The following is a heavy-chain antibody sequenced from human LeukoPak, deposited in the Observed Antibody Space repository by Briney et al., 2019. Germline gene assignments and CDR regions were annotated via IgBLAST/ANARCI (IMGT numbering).Heavy chain of an antibody. D-gene: IGHD3-22*01. Sequence: GGSLRLSCAASGFTFSSYGMHWVRQAPGKGLEWVAVISYDGSNKYYADSVKGRFTISRDNSKNTLYLQMNSLRAEDTAVYYCAEVAPSRITMIVVVIGSGYFDYWGQGTLVTVSS. CDR3: AEVAPSRITMIVVVIGSGYFDY. J-gene: IGHJ4*02. CDR2: ISYDGSNK. CDR1: GFTFSSYG. V-gene: IGHV3-30*18.